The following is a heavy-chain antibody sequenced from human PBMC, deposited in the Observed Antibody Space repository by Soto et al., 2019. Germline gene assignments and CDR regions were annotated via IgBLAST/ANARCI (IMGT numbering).Heavy chain of an antibody. CDR1: GGPISSFY. V-gene: IGHV4-59*01. Sequence: PSETLSLTCTVSGGPISSFYWSWIRQPPGKGLEWIGHIYYSGRTNYKPSLKNRVTISVDTSKNQLSLKLTSVTAADTAVYYCARSDDYGDYGYYYYGMDIWGQGTTVTVSS. D-gene: IGHD4-17*01. J-gene: IGHJ6*02. CDR2: IYYSGRT. CDR3: ARSDDYGDYGYYYYGMDI.